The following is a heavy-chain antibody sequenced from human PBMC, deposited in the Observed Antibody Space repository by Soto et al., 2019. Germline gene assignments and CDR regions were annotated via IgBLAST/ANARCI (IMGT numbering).Heavy chain of an antibody. V-gene: IGHV3-7*03. Sequence: GGSVRLSCAGSGLTFRNDWLSWVRQAPGKGLEWVANINQDGSERYYVDSVRCRFTISRDNVENSLYLQLNSLRPEDTAVYYCAVYGYGVSAAAYWGQGTLVTVSS. J-gene: IGHJ4*02. CDR2: INQDGSER. CDR1: GLTFRNDW. D-gene: IGHD4-17*01. CDR3: AVYGYGVSAAAY.